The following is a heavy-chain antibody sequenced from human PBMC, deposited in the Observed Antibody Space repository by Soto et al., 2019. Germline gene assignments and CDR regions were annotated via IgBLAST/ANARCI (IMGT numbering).Heavy chain of an antibody. CDR1: GFTFSSYS. J-gene: IGHJ3*02. D-gene: IGHD2-15*01. Sequence: EVQLVESGGGLVQPGGSLRLSCAVSGFTFSSYSMNWVRQAPGKGLEGVSYIISSSSTIYYADSVKGRFTISRDNSKNSLYLQKKGLRAEDTAVYYCARDEDIVVVVAAPDAFDIWGQGTMVTVSS. V-gene: IGHV3-48*01. CDR3: ARDEDIVVVVAAPDAFDI. CDR2: IISSSSTI.